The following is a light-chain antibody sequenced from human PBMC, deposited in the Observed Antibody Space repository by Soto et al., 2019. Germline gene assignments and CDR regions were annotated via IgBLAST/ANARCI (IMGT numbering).Light chain of an antibody. V-gene: IGLV2-23*02. CDR1: SSDVGSYNL. Sequence: QSALTQPASVSGSPGQSITISCTGTSSDVGSYNLVSWYQQHPGKAPKLMIYEVSKRPSGVSNRFSGSKSGNTASLTISGFRAEDEADYYCCSYAGSSTLYVFGTGTKVTVL. CDR3: CSYAGSSTLYV. CDR2: EVS. J-gene: IGLJ1*01.